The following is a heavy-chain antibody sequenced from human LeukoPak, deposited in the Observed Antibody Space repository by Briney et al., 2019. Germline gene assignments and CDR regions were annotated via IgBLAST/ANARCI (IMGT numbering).Heavy chain of an antibody. Sequence: GGSLRLSCATSGFTFNNYGMHWVRQAPGKGLEWVAFIRYDGSNKYYADSVTGRLTISRDNSNNTLYLQMNSLRVEDTAVYYCAKDAIFGVVIISGSAFDIWGQGTMVTVSS. CDR2: IRYDGSNK. CDR1: GFTFNNYG. V-gene: IGHV3-30*02. D-gene: IGHD3-3*01. J-gene: IGHJ3*02. CDR3: AKDAIFGVVIISGSAFDI.